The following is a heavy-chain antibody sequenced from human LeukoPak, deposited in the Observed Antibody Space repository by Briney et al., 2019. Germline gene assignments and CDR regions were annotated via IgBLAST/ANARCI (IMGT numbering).Heavy chain of an antibody. J-gene: IGHJ4*02. Sequence: GGSLRLSCVASGFTFRDYAMSWVRQAPGKGLEWVSTMSGDTLSTWYADSVKGRFTITRDNSKNTVYLQMNSLTSDDTALYYCAKKWPSLGGTTVAFESWGQGTLVTVSS. CDR3: AKKWPSLGGTTVAFES. CDR2: MSGDTLST. CDR1: GFTFRDYA. D-gene: IGHD1-1*01. V-gene: IGHV3-23*01.